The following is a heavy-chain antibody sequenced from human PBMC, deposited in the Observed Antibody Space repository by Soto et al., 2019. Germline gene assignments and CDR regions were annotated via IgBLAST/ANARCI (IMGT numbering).Heavy chain of an antibody. CDR2: IKQDGGEE. Sequence: GGSLRLSCAASGFTFSYYSMSWVRQSPGKGLEGVANIKQDGGEEDYVDSVKGRLTISRDNAKNSLYLQMNSLRAEDTAVYYCAXVYYESRGPTKYRAFDLWGQGTMVTVSS. CDR1: GFTFSYYS. J-gene: IGHJ3*01. V-gene: IGHV3-7*01. D-gene: IGHD3-22*01. CDR3: AXVYYESRGPTKYRAFDL.